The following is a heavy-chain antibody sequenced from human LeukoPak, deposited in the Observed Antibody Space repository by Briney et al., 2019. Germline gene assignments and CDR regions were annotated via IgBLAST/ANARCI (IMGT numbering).Heavy chain of an antibody. V-gene: IGHV4-59*01. Sequence: SETLSLTCTVSGGSISSYYWSWIRQPPGKGLEWIGYIYYSGSTNYNPSLKSRVTISVDTSKNQFSLKLSSVTAADTAAYYCARAPDYYDSSRWDYWGQGTLVTVSS. CDR1: GGSISSYY. CDR2: IYYSGST. CDR3: ARAPDYYDSSRWDY. D-gene: IGHD3-22*01. J-gene: IGHJ4*02.